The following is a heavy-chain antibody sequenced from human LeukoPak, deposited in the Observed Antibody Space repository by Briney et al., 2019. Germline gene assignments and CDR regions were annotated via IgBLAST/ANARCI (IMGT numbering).Heavy chain of an antibody. CDR3: ARGETSVTSYLNF. V-gene: IGHV3-66*01. J-gene: IGHJ4*02. D-gene: IGHD4-17*01. Sequence: GGSLRLSCAASGFTVSSYYMTWVRQAPGKGLEWVSVIYSGGSTYYADSVKGRFTISRDNAKNSLYLQMNSLRDEDTAVYYCARGETSVTSYLNFWGQGTLVTVSS. CDR1: GFTVSSYY. CDR2: IYSGGST.